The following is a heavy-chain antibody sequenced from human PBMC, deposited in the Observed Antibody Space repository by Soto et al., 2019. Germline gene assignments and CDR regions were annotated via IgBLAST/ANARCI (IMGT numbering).Heavy chain of an antibody. CDR3: ARGAGYDPDAFDI. V-gene: IGHV3-7*01. J-gene: IGHJ3*02. CDR2: IKQDGSEK. CDR1: GFTFSSYW. Sequence: GGSLRLSCAASGFTFSSYWMSWVRQAPGKGLEWVANIKQDGSEKYYVDSVKGRFTISRDNAKNSLYLQMNSLRAEDTAVYYCARGAGYDPDAFDIWGQGTMVTVSS. D-gene: IGHD5-12*01.